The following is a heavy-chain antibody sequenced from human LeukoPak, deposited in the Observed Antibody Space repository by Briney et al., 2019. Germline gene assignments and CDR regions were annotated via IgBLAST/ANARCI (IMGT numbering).Heavy chain of an antibody. J-gene: IGHJ4*02. CDR1: GFTFSSYA. CDR3: AKLGGIVVVPAAIDY. D-gene: IGHD2-2*02. Sequence: PGGSLRLSCAASGFTFSSYAMSWVRQAPGEGLEWVSAISGSGGSTYYADSVKGRFTISRDNSKNTLYLQMNSLRAGDTAVYYCAKLGGIVVVPAAIDYWGQGTLVTVSS. V-gene: IGHV3-23*01. CDR2: ISGSGGST.